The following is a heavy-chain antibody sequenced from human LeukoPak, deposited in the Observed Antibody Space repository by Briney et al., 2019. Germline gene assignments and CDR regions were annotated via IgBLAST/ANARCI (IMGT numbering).Heavy chain of an antibody. CDR2: ISYDGSNK. D-gene: IGHD2/OR15-2a*01. CDR3: ARSSFLGDSDY. Sequence: GGSLRLSCAASGFTFSSYAMHWVRQAPGKGLEWVAVISYDGSNKYYADSVKGRFTISRDNSKNTLYLQMNSLRAEDTAVYYCARSSFLGDSDYWGQGTLVTVSS. J-gene: IGHJ4*02. V-gene: IGHV3-30-3*01. CDR1: GFTFSSYA.